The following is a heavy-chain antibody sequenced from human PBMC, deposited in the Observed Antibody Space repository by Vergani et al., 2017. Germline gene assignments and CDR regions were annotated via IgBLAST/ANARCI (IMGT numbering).Heavy chain of an antibody. Sequence: QVTLRESGPALVKPTQTLTLTCTFSGFSLSTSGMCVSWIRQPPGKALEWLALIDWDDDKYYSTSLKTRLTISKDTSKNQVVLTMTNMDPLDTATYYCARISPFFWRVAAAPAYDYGMDFWGQGTTVTVSS. D-gene: IGHD2-2*01. CDR3: ARISPFFWRVAAAPAYDYGMDF. V-gene: IGHV2-70*01. CDR1: GFSLSTSGMC. J-gene: IGHJ6*02. CDR2: IDWDDDK.